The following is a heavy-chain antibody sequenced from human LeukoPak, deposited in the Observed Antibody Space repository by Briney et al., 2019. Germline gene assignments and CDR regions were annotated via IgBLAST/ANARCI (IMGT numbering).Heavy chain of an antibody. CDR3: ATGTYYGDYEGAFDI. CDR2: INPSGGST. CDR1: GYTFTSYY. Sequence: ASVKVSCKASGYTFTSYYMHWVRQAPGQGLEWMGIINPSGGSTSYAQKFQGRVTMTEDTSTDTAYMELSSLRSEDTAVYYCATGTYYGDYEGAFDIWGQGTMVTVSS. D-gene: IGHD4-17*01. V-gene: IGHV1-46*01. J-gene: IGHJ3*02.